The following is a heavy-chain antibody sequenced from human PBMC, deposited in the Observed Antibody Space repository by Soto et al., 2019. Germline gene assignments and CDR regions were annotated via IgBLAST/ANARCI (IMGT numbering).Heavy chain of an antibody. Sequence: QLQLQESGPGLVKPSETLSLTCTVSGGSISSSSYYWGWIRQPPGKGLEWIGSIYYSGSTYYNPSLKSRVTISVDTSKNQFSLKLSSVTAADTAVYYCARQDSTLGYCSGGSCYYYYYMDVWGKGTTVTVSS. CDR2: IYYSGST. CDR1: GGSISSSSYY. D-gene: IGHD2-15*01. J-gene: IGHJ6*03. CDR3: ARQDSTLGYCSGGSCYYYYYMDV. V-gene: IGHV4-39*01.